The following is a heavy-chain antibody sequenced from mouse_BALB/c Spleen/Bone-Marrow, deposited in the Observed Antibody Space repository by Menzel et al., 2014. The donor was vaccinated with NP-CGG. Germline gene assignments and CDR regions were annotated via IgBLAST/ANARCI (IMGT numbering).Heavy chain of an antibody. V-gene: IGHV1S130*01. CDR2: IHPNSGNT. J-gene: IGHJ4*01. D-gene: IGHD1-1*02. CDR1: GYTFTSSW. Sequence: QVQLQQSGAVLVGPGASVKLSCKASGYTFTSSWIHWAKQRPGQGLEWIGEIHPNSGNTNYNEKFKDKATLTVDTSSRAAYVDHSSLTSEDSAVYYCASAGGSYEDYVMDYWGQGTSVTVSS. CDR3: ASAGGSYEDYVMDY.